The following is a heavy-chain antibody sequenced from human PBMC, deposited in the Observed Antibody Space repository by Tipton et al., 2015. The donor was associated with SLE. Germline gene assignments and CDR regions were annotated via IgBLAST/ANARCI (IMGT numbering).Heavy chain of an antibody. CDR2: IYYSGST. D-gene: IGHD6-6*01. CDR1: GGSIDGHY. Sequence: PGLVKPSETLSLTCTVAGGSIDGHYWSWFRQPPGKGLGWIGYIYYSGSTDYNPSLKSRVTISVDTSKNQFSLKLSSVTAADTAVYYCARTLAAQIDYWGQGTLVTVSS. CDR3: ARTLAAQIDY. V-gene: IGHV4-59*08. J-gene: IGHJ4*02.